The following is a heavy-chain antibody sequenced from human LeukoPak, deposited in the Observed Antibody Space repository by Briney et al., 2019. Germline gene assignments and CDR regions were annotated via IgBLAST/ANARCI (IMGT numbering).Heavy chain of an antibody. CDR2: IWYDGSNE. J-gene: IGHJ6*03. CDR1: GMTFRNYG. Sequence: PGRSLTLSCAASGMTFRNYGFHWVRQAPGKGLEWVTIIWYDGSNEYYADSVKGRFAFSRDNSKNTLYLQMNNLRVEDMAVYYCATSRGSYYMDVWGKGTTVTVCS. D-gene: IGHD1-26*01. V-gene: IGHV3-33*01. CDR3: ATSRGSYYMDV.